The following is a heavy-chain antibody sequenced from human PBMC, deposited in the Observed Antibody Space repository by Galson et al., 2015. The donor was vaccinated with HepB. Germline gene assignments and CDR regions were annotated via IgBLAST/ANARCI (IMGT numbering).Heavy chain of an antibody. CDR3: AKSQIVGATGPADY. V-gene: IGHV3-30*02. J-gene: IGHJ4*02. Sequence: SLRPPCAASGFTFSRSGMHWVGPAPGKGLEWVAFIRYDGSNKYYADSVKGRFTISRDNSKNTLYLQMNSLRAEDTAVYYCAKSQIVGATGPADYWGQGTLVTVSS. CDR1: GFTFSRSG. D-gene: IGHD1-26*01. CDR2: IRYDGSNK.